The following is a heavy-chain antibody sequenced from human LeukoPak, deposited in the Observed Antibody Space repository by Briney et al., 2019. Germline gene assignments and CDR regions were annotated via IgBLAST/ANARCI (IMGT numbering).Heavy chain of an antibody. J-gene: IGHJ4*02. CDR2: MNPNSGNT. CDR3: ARGRRDGYNWNFDY. CDR1: GYTFTSYD. V-gene: IGHV1-8*01. D-gene: IGHD5-24*01. Sequence: ASVKVFCKASGYTFTSYDINWVRQATGQGLEWMGWMNPNSGNTGYAQKFQGRVTMTRNTSISTAYMELSSLRSEDTAVYYCARGRRDGYNWNFDYWGQGTLVTVSS.